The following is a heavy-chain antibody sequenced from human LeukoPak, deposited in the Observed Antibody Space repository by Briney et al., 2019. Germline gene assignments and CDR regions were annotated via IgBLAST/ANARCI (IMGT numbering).Heavy chain of an antibody. CDR2: ISSSSNEK. D-gene: IGHD2-15*01. CDR3: ACQVGHCRGGSCSGY. J-gene: IGHJ4*02. CDR1: GFTFSNYA. Sequence: GSLRLSCAASGFTFSNYAIYGGRQPPGKGLELVSSISSSSNEKYYADSVKRRFTLSRDNAKKSLYLQMNSLRDGDTAVYCCACQVGHCRGGSCSGYWGQGTLVTVSS. V-gene: IGHV3-21*01.